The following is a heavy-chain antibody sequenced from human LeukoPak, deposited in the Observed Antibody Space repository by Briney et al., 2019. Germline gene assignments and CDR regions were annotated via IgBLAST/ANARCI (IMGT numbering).Heavy chain of an antibody. CDR1: GFTFSTYE. Sequence: PGGSLRLSCAASGFTFSTYEMNWVRQAPGKGLEWVSYISGSGRTIYYADSVKGRFTISRDNAKNSLYLQMNSLRADDTAVYYCARAFPADGFFYWGQGTLVTVSS. J-gene: IGHJ4*02. D-gene: IGHD5-24*01. CDR3: ARAFPADGFFY. CDR2: ISGSGRTI. V-gene: IGHV3-48*03.